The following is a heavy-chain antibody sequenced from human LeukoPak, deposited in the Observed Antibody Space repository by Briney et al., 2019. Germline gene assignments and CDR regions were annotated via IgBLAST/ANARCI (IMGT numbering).Heavy chain of an antibody. Sequence: SETLSLTCTVSGGSTNNSNYYWAWIRQPPEKGLEWIGNIYFRGTTYYNPSLKSRLTISLDGSKNQFSLKLSSVTAADTAVYYCARVRALGLQLWFDYLGQGTLVTVSS. V-gene: IGHV4-39*07. CDR3: ARVRALGLQLWFDY. CDR2: IYFRGTT. CDR1: GGSTNNSNYY. J-gene: IGHJ4*02. D-gene: IGHD5-18*01.